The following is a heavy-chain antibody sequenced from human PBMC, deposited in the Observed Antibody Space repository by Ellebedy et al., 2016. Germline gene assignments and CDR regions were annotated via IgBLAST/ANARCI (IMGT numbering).Heavy chain of an antibody. CDR3: ARGDVKGWFDP. J-gene: IGHJ5*02. CDR2: IYYSGST. Sequence: SETLSLXCTVSAPSITSYYWTWIRQPPGKGLEWIGYIYYSGSTNYNPPLKSRVTISVDRSKNQFSLKLSSVTAADTAVYYCARGDVKGWFDPWGQGTLVTVSS. D-gene: IGHD2-21*01. V-gene: IGHV4-59*12. CDR1: APSITSYY.